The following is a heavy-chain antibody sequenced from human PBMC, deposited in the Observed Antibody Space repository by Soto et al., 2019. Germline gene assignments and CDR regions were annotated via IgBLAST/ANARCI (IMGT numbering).Heavy chain of an antibody. V-gene: IGHV1-69*13. CDR3: ARANYYDSSGYYYFDY. Sequence: SVKVSCKASGGTFSSYAISWVRQAPGQGLEWMGGIIPIFGTANYAQKFQGRVTITADESTSTAYMELSSLRSEDTAVYYCARANYYDSSGYYYFDYWGQGTLVTVSS. D-gene: IGHD3-22*01. CDR2: IIPIFGTA. J-gene: IGHJ4*02. CDR1: GGTFSSYA.